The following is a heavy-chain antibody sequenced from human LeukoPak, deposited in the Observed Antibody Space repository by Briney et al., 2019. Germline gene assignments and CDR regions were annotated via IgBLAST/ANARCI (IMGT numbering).Heavy chain of an antibody. D-gene: IGHD4-23*01. CDR2: ISSNGGST. CDR3: ARSTTVVTLFDY. V-gene: IGHV3-64*01. Sequence: GGSLRLSCAASGFTFSSYAMHWVRQAPGKGLEYVSAISSNGGSTYYANSVKGRFTISRDNSKNTLYLQRGSLRAEDMAVYYCARSTTVVTLFDYWGQGTLVTVSS. CDR1: GFTFSSYA. J-gene: IGHJ4*02.